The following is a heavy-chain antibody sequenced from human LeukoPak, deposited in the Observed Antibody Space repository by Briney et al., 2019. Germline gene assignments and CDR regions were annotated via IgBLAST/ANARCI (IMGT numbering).Heavy chain of an antibody. CDR1: EFTFSSYW. J-gene: IGHJ4*02. CDR3: ARLGYSSGWYYDY. Sequence: GGSLRLSCAASEFTFSSYWMSWVRQAPGKGLEWVANIKQDGGEKYYLDSVKGRFTVSRDNAKNSLYLQMNSLRAEDTAVYYCARLGYSSGWYYDYWGQGTLVTVSS. D-gene: IGHD6-19*01. V-gene: IGHV3-7*01. CDR2: IKQDGGEK.